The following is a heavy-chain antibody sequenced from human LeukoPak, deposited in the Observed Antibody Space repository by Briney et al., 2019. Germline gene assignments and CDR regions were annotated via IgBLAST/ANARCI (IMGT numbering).Heavy chain of an antibody. CDR1: GGSISSYY. D-gene: IGHD4-11*01. V-gene: IGHV4-59*01. J-gene: IGHJ6*02. CDR3: ARAYPLTTYYYYYGMDV. Sequence: PSETLSLTCTVSGGSISSYYWSWIRQPPGKGLEWIGYIYYSGSTNYNPSLKSRVTISVDTSKNQFSLKLSSVIAADTAVYYCARAYPLTTYYYYYGMDVWGQGTTVTVSS. CDR2: IYYSGST.